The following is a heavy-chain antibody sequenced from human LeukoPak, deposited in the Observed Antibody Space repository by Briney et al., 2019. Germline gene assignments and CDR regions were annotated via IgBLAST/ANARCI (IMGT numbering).Heavy chain of an antibody. CDR1: GFTFSSYA. CDR2: ISYDGSNK. D-gene: IGHD3-3*01. CDR3: ASGFLEWLSRDH. V-gene: IGHV3-30-3*01. Sequence: GGSLRLSCAASGFTFSSYAMSWVRQAPGKGLEWVAVISYDGSNKYYADSVKGRFTISRDNSKNTLYLQMNSLRAEDTAVYYCASGFLEWLSRDHWGQGTLVTVSS. J-gene: IGHJ5*02.